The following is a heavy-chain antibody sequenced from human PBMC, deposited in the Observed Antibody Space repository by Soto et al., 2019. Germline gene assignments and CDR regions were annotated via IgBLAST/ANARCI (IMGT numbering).Heavy chain of an antibody. D-gene: IGHD1-20*01. CDR3: AREQYNWKL. Sequence: SDTLDLTCTVSWVSLTPYYCTWIRHPPGKGLEWIGYVYHTGNTYYNPSLKSRVTISLDTSKNQVSLRLKSVTAADTAVYYCAREQYNWKLWGQGTLVTVSS. CDR1: WVSLTPYY. CDR2: VYHTGNT. J-gene: IGHJ4*02. V-gene: IGHV4-59*01.